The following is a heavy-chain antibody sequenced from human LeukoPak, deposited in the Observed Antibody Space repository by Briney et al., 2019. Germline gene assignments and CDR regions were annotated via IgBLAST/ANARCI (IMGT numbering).Heavy chain of an antibody. Sequence: PGGSLRLSCVASGFTFSSYWMHWVRQGPGKGLVWVSAISGSGGSTYYADSVKGRFTISRDNAKNSLYLQMNSLRAEDTALYYCARNRLGLHTELDPWGQGTLVTVSS. D-gene: IGHD5-18*01. V-gene: IGHV3-74*01. CDR3: ARNRLGLHTELDP. J-gene: IGHJ5*02. CDR2: ISGSGGST. CDR1: GFTFSSYW.